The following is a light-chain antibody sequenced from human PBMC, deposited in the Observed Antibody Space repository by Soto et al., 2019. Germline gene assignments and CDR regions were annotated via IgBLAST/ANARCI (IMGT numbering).Light chain of an antibody. CDR3: HRYIRWPLT. Sequence: EIVLTHSPATLSVSPGERATLSCRASQSVSSNLAWYQQKPGQAPSLLIYGASTRATGTPARFSGSGSGTEFTLTIGSLQSEDFAVYYCHRYIRWPLTFGGGTKVDIK. CDR1: QSVSSN. V-gene: IGKV3-15*01. CDR2: GAS. J-gene: IGKJ4*01.